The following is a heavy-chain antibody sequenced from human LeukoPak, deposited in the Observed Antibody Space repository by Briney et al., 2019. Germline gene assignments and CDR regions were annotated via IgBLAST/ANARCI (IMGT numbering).Heavy chain of an antibody. CDR3: AADSGSYDNGVY. CDR2: INHSGST. V-gene: IGHV4-34*01. CDR1: GGSISSYY. Sequence: PSETLSLTCTVSGGSISSYYWSWIRQPPGKGLEWIGEINHSGSTNYNPSLKSRVTISVDTSKNQFSLKLSSVTAADTAVYYCAADSGSYDNGVYWGQGTLVTVSS. D-gene: IGHD1-26*01. J-gene: IGHJ4*02.